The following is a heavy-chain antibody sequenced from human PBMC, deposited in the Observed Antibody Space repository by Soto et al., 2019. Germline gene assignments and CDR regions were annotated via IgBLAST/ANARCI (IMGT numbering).Heavy chain of an antibody. Sequence: PGGSLRLSCAASGFTVSSNYMSWVRQAPGKGLEWVSVIYSGGSTYYADSVKGRFTISRDNSKNTLYLQMNSLRAEDTAVYYCAGSGNGYYYYGMDVWGQGTTVTVSS. CDR3: AGSGNGYYYYGMDV. V-gene: IGHV3-53*01. CDR2: IYSGGST. CDR1: GFTVSSNY. J-gene: IGHJ6*02. D-gene: IGHD2-15*01.